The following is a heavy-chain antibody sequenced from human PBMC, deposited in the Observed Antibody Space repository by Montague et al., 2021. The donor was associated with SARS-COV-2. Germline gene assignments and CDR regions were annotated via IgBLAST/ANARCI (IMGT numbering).Heavy chain of an antibody. J-gene: IGHJ4*02. CDR3: ARQPRNYYDSGSCWALGDY. CDR2: MYYSGST. D-gene: IGHD3-10*01. CDR1: GGSISSSTYY. V-gene: IGHV4-39*01. Sequence: SETLSLTCTVSGGSISSSTYYWGWIRQPPGKGLEWIGSMYYSGSTYYNPSLKSRVTISVDTSKKQFSLKLSSVTAADTAVYYCARQPRNYYDSGSCWALGDYGGQGTLVTVSS.